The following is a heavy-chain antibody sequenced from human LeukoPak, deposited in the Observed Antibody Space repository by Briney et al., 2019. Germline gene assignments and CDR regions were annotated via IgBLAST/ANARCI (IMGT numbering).Heavy chain of an antibody. CDR2: IKSKTDGGTT. J-gene: IGHJ4*02. V-gene: IGHV3-15*01. D-gene: IGHD3-22*01. CDR3: TTEYYYDSSGYYSDY. Sequence: GGSLRLSCAVSGFTVSNNYMNWVRQAPGKGLEWVGRIKSKTDGGTTDYAAPVKGRFTISRDDSKNTLYLQMNSLKTEDTAVYYCTTEYYYDSSGYYSDYWGQGTLVTVSS. CDR1: GFTVSNNY.